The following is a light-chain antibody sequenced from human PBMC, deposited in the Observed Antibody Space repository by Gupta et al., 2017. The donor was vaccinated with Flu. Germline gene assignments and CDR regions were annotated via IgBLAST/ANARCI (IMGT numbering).Light chain of an antibody. CDR3: SSYTSSSSLVV. CDR1: RSAVGGYKY. CDR2: DVT. J-gene: IGLJ2*01. V-gene: IGLV2-14*03. Sequence: ITIACTGARSAVGGYKYVSWYQHHPGKAPKLMIFDVTKRPSGVSDRFSGSEFGDTASLTISGLQAEDEAEYYCSSYTSSSSLVVFGGGTKLTVL.